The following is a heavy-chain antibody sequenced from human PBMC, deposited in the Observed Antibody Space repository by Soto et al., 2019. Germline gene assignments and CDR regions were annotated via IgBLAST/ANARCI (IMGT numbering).Heavy chain of an antibody. CDR3: ARGGPLFAGNIDY. Sequence: QVQLQESGPGLVKPSETLSLTCTVSGGSISSYYWSWIRQPPGKGLEWIGNIYYSGSTNYNPSLKSRVTISVDTSKNQFSLKLSSVTAADTAVYYCARGGPLFAGNIDYWGQGTLVTVSS. CDR1: GGSISSYY. CDR2: IYYSGST. V-gene: IGHV4-59*01. J-gene: IGHJ4*02.